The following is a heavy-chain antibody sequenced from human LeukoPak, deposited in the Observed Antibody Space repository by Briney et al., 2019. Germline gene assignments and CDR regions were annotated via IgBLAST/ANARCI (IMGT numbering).Heavy chain of an antibody. Sequence: PGGSLRLSCAASGFTFSSYSLNWVRQAPGKGLEWVSSISGSSSYISYADSVKGRFTVSRDNAKNSLYLQMNSLRAEDTAVYYCARAPDGYEAFDIWGQGTMVTVSS. D-gene: IGHD3-22*01. CDR3: ARAPDGYEAFDI. CDR1: GFTFSSYS. J-gene: IGHJ3*02. CDR2: ISGSSSYI. V-gene: IGHV3-21*01.